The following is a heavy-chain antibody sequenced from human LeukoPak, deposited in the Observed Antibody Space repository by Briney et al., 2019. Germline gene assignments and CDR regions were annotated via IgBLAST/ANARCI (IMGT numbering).Heavy chain of an antibody. CDR3: AREILAPGKTHDY. CDR2: INDDGSAT. CDR1: GFTVSGNY. Sequence: GGSLRLSCAVSGFTVSGNYMSWVRQAPGKGLVWVSRINDDGSATFYADSVKGRFTISRDNAKNTLFLQMNSLSAEDTAVYYCAREILAPGKTHDYWGQGTLVTVSS. J-gene: IGHJ4*02. V-gene: IGHV3-74*01.